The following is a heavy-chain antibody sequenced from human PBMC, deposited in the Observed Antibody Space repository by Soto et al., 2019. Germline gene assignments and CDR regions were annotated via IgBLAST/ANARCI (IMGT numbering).Heavy chain of an antibody. Sequence: HPGGSLRLSXAASGFTFSKYGMHWVRQAPGKGLEWVALIWNDGIRKVYVDSVKGRFTISRDNSKNTLDLQMNNLRDEDTAVYYCARDDDNDANALDYWGPGTLVTVSS. V-gene: IGHV3-33*01. CDR3: ARDDDNDANALDY. J-gene: IGHJ4*02. CDR2: IWNDGIRK. CDR1: GFTFSKYG.